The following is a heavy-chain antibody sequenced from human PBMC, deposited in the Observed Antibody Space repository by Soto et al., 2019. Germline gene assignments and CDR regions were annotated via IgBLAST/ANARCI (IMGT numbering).Heavy chain of an antibody. J-gene: IGHJ6*02. CDR1: GFTFSSYA. V-gene: IGHV3-30-3*01. CDR2: ISYDGSNK. Sequence: QVQLVESGGGVVQPGRSLRLSCAASGFTFSSYAMHWVRQAPGKGLEWVAVISYDGSNKYYADSVKGRFTISRDNSKNTLYLQMNSLRAEDTAVYYCARVYLGTIWFGELLGMDVWGQGTTVTVSS. D-gene: IGHD3-10*01. CDR3: ARVYLGTIWFGELLGMDV.